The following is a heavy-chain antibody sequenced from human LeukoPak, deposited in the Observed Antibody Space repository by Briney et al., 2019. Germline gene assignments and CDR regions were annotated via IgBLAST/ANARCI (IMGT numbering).Heavy chain of an antibody. Sequence: GGSLRLSCAASGFTFSSYVMSWVRQAPGKGLEWVSVIRGSGGGTFYADSVKGRFTISRDISKNTLNLQMNSLRAEDTAVYYCAKASQSTVVITTTPYDDWGQGTLVTVSS. CDR2: IRGSGGGT. D-gene: IGHD3-22*01. J-gene: IGHJ4*02. CDR3: AKASQSTVVITTTPYDD. CDR1: GFTFSSYV. V-gene: IGHV3-23*01.